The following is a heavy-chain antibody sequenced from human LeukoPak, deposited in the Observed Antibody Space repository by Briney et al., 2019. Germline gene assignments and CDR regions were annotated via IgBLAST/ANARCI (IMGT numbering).Heavy chain of an antibody. D-gene: IGHD4-23*01. CDR1: GFTFSYYS. CDR2: ISESGAHT. J-gene: IGHJ6*03. CDR3: AKDMTTVVTPYYYYYMDV. V-gene: IGHV3-21*06. Sequence: GGSLRLSCAASGFTFSYYSMNWVRQAPGKGLEWVSSISESGAHTFYADSVKGRFIVSRDNAQNSLYLEMNSLRLEDTAVYYCAKDMTTVVTPYYYYYMDVWGKGTPVTVSS.